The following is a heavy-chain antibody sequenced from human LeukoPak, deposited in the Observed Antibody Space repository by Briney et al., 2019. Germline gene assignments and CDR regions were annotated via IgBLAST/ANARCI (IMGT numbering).Heavy chain of an antibody. CDR1: GFTFNNAW. J-gene: IGHJ4*02. D-gene: IGHD3-22*01. CDR2: IKSKTDGGTT. CDR3: TTDIRPYYYDSSGYYGTGD. V-gene: IGHV3-15*01. Sequence: GGSLRLSCAASGFTFNNAWMNWVRQAPGKGLEWVGRIKSKTDGGTTDYAAPVKGRFTISRDDSKNTLYLQMNSLKTEDTAVYYCTTDIRPYYYDSSGYYGTGDWGQGTLVTVSS.